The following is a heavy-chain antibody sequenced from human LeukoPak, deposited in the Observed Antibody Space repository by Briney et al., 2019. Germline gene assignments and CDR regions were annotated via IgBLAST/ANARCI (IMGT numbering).Heavy chain of an antibody. CDR3: ARGGNWDFDY. Sequence: PSETLSLTCAVSGASITSHPWNWVRQPPGKGLEWIGEMYNSGTSTFKPSLRSRAIMFFDESKNHFSLKLNSVTAADTAVYYCARGGNWDFDYWGQGVLVIVSS. D-gene: IGHD7-27*01. CDR1: GASITSHPW. CDR2: MYNSGTS. J-gene: IGHJ4*02. V-gene: IGHV4-4*02.